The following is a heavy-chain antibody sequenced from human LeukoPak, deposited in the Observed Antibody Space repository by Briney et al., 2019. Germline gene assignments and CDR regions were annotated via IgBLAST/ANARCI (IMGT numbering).Heavy chain of an antibody. CDR1: GFTFSNYA. Sequence: GGSLRLSCAASGFTFSNYAMSWVRQAPGKGLEWVSLISGSGGDIRYADSVRGRSSISRDNFKNTLYLQMNSLRAEDTAVFYCAKLPTTGWYAGGNWFDPWGQGTLVTVSS. D-gene: IGHD6-19*01. CDR3: AKLPTTGWYAGGNWFDP. V-gene: IGHV3-23*01. J-gene: IGHJ5*02. CDR2: ISGSGGDI.